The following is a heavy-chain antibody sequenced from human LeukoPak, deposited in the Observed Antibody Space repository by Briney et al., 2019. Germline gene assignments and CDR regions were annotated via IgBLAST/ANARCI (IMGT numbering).Heavy chain of an antibody. Sequence: SETLSLTCAVYGGSFSGYYWSWIRQPPGKGLEWIGEINHSGSTNYNPSLNRRVIISVDTSKNRFSPNVTSVTAADTAVYYCARVGGLSRRAFDVWGQGTKVTVSS. CDR1: GGSFSGYY. D-gene: IGHD3-16*01. J-gene: IGHJ3*01. CDR2: INHSGST. V-gene: IGHV4-34*01. CDR3: ARVGGLSRRAFDV.